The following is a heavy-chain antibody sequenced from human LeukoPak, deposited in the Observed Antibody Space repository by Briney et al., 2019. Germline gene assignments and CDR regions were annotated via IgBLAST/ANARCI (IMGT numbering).Heavy chain of an antibody. CDR2: INPNSGGT. D-gene: IGHD2-15*01. V-gene: IGHV1-2*02. CDR1: GYTFTGYY. CDR3: ARDRGYCSGGSCPDLYMDV. J-gene: IGHJ6*03. Sequence: ASVKVSCKASGYTFTGYYMHWVRQAPGQGLEWMGWINPNSGGTNYAQKFQGRVTMTRDTSISTAYMELSRLRSDDTAVHYCARDRGYCSGGSCPDLYMDVWGKGATVTVSS.